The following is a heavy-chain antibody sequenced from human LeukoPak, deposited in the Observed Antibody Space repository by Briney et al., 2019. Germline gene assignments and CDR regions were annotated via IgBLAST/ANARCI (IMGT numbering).Heavy chain of an antibody. D-gene: IGHD3-22*01. CDR2: IYYSGST. Sequence: PSETLSLTCTVSGGSISSSRYYWGWIRQPPGKGLEWIGSIYYSGSTYYNPSLKSRVTISVDKSKNPFSLKLSSVTAADTAVYYCARHYYDSSGPSLDLDYWGQGTLVTVSS. CDR1: GGSISSSRYY. J-gene: IGHJ4*02. V-gene: IGHV4-39*01. CDR3: ARHYYDSSGPSLDLDY.